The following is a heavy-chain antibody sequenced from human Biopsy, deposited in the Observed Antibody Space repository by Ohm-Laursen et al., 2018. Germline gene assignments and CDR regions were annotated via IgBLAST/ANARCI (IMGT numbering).Heavy chain of an antibody. J-gene: IGHJ6*02. D-gene: IGHD4-11*01. V-gene: IGHV4-59*02. Sequence: SETLPLTCTVSGDSVTKYYWSWIRQPPGKGLEWIGHIYYSVMTNYNPSLQSRVSISVDTPRNQVSLTLSSVTAADTAVYYCARDSGILNYGNFKYYHYYGMDVWGQGTKVTVSS. CDR1: GDSVTKYY. CDR3: ARDSGILNYGNFKYYHYYGMDV. CDR2: IYYSVMT.